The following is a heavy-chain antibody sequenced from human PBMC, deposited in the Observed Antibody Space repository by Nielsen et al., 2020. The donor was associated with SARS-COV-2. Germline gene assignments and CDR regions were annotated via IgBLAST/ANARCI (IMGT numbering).Heavy chain of an antibody. CDR3: ARDPGLDYFDY. V-gene: IGHV3-74*01. Sequence: GESLKISCAASGFTFSNYWMHWVRRAPGKGLVWVSRIHSDGRSTSFADSVKGRFTISRDNAKNTLYLQMSSLRAEDTAVYYCARDPGLDYFDYWGQGTLVTVSS. J-gene: IGHJ4*02. CDR1: GFTFSNYW. D-gene: IGHD6-6*01. CDR2: IHSDGRST.